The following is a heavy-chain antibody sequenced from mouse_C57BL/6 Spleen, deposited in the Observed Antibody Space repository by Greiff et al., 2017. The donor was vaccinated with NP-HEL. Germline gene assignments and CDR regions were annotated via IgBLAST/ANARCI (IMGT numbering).Heavy chain of an antibody. D-gene: IGHD1-1*01. J-gene: IGHJ3*01. CDR3: ASTSYYGSSYVAY. CDR2: IDPSDSYT. Sequence: QFQLQQPGAELVMPGASVKLSCKASGYTFTSYWMHWVKQRPGQGLEWIGEIDPSDSYTNYNQKFKGKSTLTVDESSSTAYMQLSSLTSEDSAVYDCASTSYYGSSYVAYWGQGTLVTVSA. V-gene: IGHV1-69*01. CDR1: GYTFTSYW.